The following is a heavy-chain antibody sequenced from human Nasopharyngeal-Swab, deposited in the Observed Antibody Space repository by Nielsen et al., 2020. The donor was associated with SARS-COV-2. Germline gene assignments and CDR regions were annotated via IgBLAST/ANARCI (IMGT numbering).Heavy chain of an antibody. CDR3: ARENRPYYYGSGSSYFDY. V-gene: IGHV1-3*01. D-gene: IGHD3-10*01. CDR2: INAGNGNT. Sequence: WVRQAPGQRLEWMGWINAGNGNTKYSQKFQGRVTITADKSTSTAYMELSSLRSEDTAVYYCARENRPYYYGSGSSYFDYWGQGTLVTVSS. J-gene: IGHJ4*02.